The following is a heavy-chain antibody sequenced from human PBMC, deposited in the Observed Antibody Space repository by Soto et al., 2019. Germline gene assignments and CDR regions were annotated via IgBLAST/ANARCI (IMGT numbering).Heavy chain of an antibody. CDR2: ISYDGSNK. D-gene: IGHD6-25*01. CDR3: AKGLLRPGRAYGMDV. Sequence: QVQLVESGGGVVQPGRSLRLSCAASGFTFSTYGMHWVRQAPGKGLEWVAVISYDGSNKYYADSVKGRFTISRDNSKNSVYLQMNSLRPEATAGCYCAKGLLRPGRAYGMDVGGQGPTVTVSS. CDR1: GFTFSTYG. V-gene: IGHV3-30*18. J-gene: IGHJ6*02.